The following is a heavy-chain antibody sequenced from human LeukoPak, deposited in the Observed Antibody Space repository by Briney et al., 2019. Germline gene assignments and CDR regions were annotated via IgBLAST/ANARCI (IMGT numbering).Heavy chain of an antibody. J-gene: IGHJ6*02. CDR2: IYSGGST. CDR1: GFTVSSNY. V-gene: IGHV3-66*01. D-gene: IGHD4-17*01. CDR3: ARDFGYGDYGYYYYGMDV. Sequence: PGGSLRLSCAASGFTVSSNYMSWVRQAPGKGLEWVLVIYSGGSTYYADSVKGRFTISRDNSKNTLYLQMNSLRAEDTAVYYCARDFGYGDYGYYYYGMDVWGQGTTVTVSS.